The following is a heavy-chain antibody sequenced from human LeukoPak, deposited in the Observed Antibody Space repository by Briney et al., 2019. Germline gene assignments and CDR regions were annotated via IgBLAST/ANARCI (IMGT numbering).Heavy chain of an antibody. D-gene: IGHD1-14*01. CDR3: ARANHEVDWFDP. CDR1: GGSISSGDYY. J-gene: IGHJ5*02. V-gene: IGHV4-30-4*08. Sequence: SQTLSLTCTVSGGSISSGDYYWSWIRQPPGKGLEWIGYIYYSGSTYYNPSLKSRVTISVDTSKNQFSLKLSSVTAADTAVYYCARANHEVDWFDPWGQGTLVTVSS. CDR2: IYYSGST.